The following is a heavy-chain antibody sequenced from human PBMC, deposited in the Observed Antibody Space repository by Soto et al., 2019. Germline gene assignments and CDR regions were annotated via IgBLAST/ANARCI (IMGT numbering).Heavy chain of an antibody. J-gene: IGHJ5*02. CDR2: ISGSGGST. Sequence: GGFRREESRASGVTFTSYAMTWEQKKKGKGLGWVSAISGSGGSTYYADSVKGRFTISRDNSKNTLYLQMNSLRAEDTAVYYCAKDRGYSGYDYSNWFDPWGQGTLVTVSS. V-gene: IGHV3-23*01. CDR1: GVTFTSYA. CDR3: AKDRGYSGYDYSNWFDP. D-gene: IGHD5-12*01.